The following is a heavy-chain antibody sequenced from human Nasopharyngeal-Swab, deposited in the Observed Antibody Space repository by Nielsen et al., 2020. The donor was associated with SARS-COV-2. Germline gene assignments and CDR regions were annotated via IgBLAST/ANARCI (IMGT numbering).Heavy chain of an antibody. CDR2: IYHSGST. CDR1: GGSISSSNW. D-gene: IGHD1-26*01. J-gene: IGHJ3*02. Sequence: GSLRLSCAVSGGSISSSNWWSWVRQPPGKGLEWIGEIYHSGSTNYNPSLKSRVTISVDKSKNQFSLKLSSVTAADTAVYYCAGDGTYSGNSDAFDIWGQGTMVTVSS. V-gene: IGHV4-4*02. CDR3: AGDGTYSGNSDAFDI.